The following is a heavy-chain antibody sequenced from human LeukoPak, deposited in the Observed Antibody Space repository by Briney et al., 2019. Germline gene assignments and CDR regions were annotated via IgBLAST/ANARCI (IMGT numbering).Heavy chain of an antibody. V-gene: IGHV3-48*04. J-gene: IGHJ4*02. CDR2: ISSSSTI. CDR1: GFTFTSYS. D-gene: IGHD3-16*02. CDR3: ARVNVCGSYRSLGSEDY. Sequence: GGSLRLSCATSGFTFTSYSMNWVRQAPGRGLEWVSYISSSSTIYYADSVKGRFTISRDNAKNSLSLKMNSLRAEDTAVYYRARVNVCGSYRSLGSEDYWGQGTLVTVSS.